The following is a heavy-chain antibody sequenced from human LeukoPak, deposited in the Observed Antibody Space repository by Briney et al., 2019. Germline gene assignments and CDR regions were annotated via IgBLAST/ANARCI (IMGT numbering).Heavy chain of an antibody. CDR2: IYYSGST. J-gene: IGHJ4*02. CDR3: ARGYDSSGYRY. Sequence: SQTLTLTCTVSGGSISSGGYYWSWIRQHPGKGLEWIGYIYYSGSTYYNPSLKSRVTISVDTSKNQFSLKLSSVTAADTAVYYCARGYDSSGYRYWGQGTLVTVSS. V-gene: IGHV4-31*03. D-gene: IGHD3-22*01. CDR1: GGSISSGGYY.